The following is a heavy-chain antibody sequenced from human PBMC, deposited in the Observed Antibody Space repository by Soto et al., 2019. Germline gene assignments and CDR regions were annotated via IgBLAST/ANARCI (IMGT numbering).Heavy chain of an antibody. J-gene: IGHJ6*02. CDR2: IIPIFGTA. Sequence: QVQLVQSGAEVKKPGSSVKVSCKASGGTFSSYAISWVRQAPGQGLEWMGGIIPIFGTANYAQKFQGRFTITADESTSTAYMELSSLRSEDTAVYYCARGGYGSGSYYLVHYGMDVWGQGTTVTVSS. V-gene: IGHV1-69*01. D-gene: IGHD3-10*01. CDR1: GGTFSSYA. CDR3: ARGGYGSGSYYLVHYGMDV.